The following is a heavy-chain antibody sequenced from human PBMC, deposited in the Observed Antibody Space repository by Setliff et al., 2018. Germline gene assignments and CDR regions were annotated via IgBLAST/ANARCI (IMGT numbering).Heavy chain of an antibody. Sequence: ASVKVSCKASGYTFTSSDINWVRQATGQGLEWMGWMNPNSGNTGYAQKFQGRVTMTRNTSISTAYMELSSLRSEDTAVYYCARSARTYHAFYDYVWGSYRPGTGDAFDIWGQGTMVTVS. V-gene: IGHV1-8*01. CDR2: MNPNSGNT. D-gene: IGHD3-16*02. J-gene: IGHJ3*02. CDR1: GYTFTSSD. CDR3: ARSARTYHAFYDYVWGSYRPGTGDAFDI.